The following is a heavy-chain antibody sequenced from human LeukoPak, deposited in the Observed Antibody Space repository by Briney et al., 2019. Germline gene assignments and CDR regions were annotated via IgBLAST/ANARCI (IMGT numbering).Heavy chain of an antibody. CDR3: ASSYSSGWYVFDY. Sequence: SETLSLTCTVSGGSISSSSYYWGWIRQPPGKGLEWIGTIYYSGSTYYNPSLKSRVTISVDTPKNQFSLKPSSVTAADTAVYYCASSYSSGWYVFDYWGQGTLVTVSS. D-gene: IGHD6-19*01. J-gene: IGHJ4*02. CDR2: IYYSGST. V-gene: IGHV4-39*01. CDR1: GGSISSSSYY.